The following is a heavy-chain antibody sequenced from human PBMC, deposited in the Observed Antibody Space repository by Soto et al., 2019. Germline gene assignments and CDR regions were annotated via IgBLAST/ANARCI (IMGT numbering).Heavy chain of an antibody. Sequence: QVQLVQSGAEVKKPGASVKVSCKASGYTFTSYDNNLVRQATGQGLEWMGWMNPNSGNTGYAQKFQGRVTMTRNTSISTAYMELSSLRSEDTAVYYCARGTLGYCSGGSCPNWFDPWGQGTLVTVSS. CDR1: GYTFTSYD. J-gene: IGHJ5*02. CDR3: ARGTLGYCSGGSCPNWFDP. CDR2: MNPNSGNT. V-gene: IGHV1-8*01. D-gene: IGHD2-15*01.